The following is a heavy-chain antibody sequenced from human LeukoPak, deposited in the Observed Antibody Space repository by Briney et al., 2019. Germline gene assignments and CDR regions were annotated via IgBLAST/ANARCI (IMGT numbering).Heavy chain of an antibody. CDR1: GGSISSYY. CDR3: ARALYGSGSSWFDP. D-gene: IGHD3-10*01. CDR2: IYYSGST. Sequence: SETLSLTCTVSGGSISSYYWSWIRQPPGKGLEWIGYIYYSGSTNYNPSLKSRVTISVDTSKNQFSLRLSSVTAADTAVYYCARALYGSGSSWFDPWGQGTLVTVSS. V-gene: IGHV4-59*01. J-gene: IGHJ5*02.